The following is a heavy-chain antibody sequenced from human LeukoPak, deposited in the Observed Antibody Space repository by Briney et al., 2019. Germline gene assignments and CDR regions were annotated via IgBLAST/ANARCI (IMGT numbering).Heavy chain of an antibody. V-gene: IGHV4-34*01. CDR2: INHSGST. J-gene: IGHJ4*02. Sequence: KPSETLSLTRAVYGGSFSGYYWSWVRQPPGKGLEWIGEINHSGSTNYNPSLKSRVTISVDTSKNQFSLKLSSVTAADTAVYYCARLWDGSSSTKHDYWGQGTLVTVSP. CDR1: GGSFSGYY. D-gene: IGHD6-13*01. CDR3: ARLWDGSSSTKHDY.